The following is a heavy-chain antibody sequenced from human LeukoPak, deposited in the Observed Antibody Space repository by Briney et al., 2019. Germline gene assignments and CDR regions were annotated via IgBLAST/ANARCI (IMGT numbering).Heavy chain of an antibody. CDR3: ARFHDYGDLNFDY. CDR1: GFTFSDYY. CDR2: ISSSSSYT. Sequence: PGGPLRLSCAASGFTFSDYYISWIRQAPGKGLEWVSYISSSSSYTNYADSVKGRFTISGDNAKNSLYLQMNSLRAEDTAVYYCARFHDYGDLNFDYWGQGTLVTVSS. J-gene: IGHJ4*02. V-gene: IGHV3-11*03. D-gene: IGHD4-17*01.